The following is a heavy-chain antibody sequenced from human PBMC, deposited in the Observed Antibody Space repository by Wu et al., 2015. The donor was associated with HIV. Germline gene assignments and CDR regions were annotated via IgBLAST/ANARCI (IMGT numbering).Heavy chain of an antibody. V-gene: IGHV1-2*02. Sequence: QVYLAQSGAEVKKPGASVKVSCRASGYTFTAYYLHWIRQAPGQSFEWMGYITPRSGSTLYSQKFRDRISLTRDTAISTAFMDLSGLTSDDTAVYYCARSDFGSGTLASHWGQGTLVTVSS. CDR1: GYTFTAYY. J-gene: IGHJ4*02. CDR3: ARSDFGSGTLASH. D-gene: IGHD3-10*01. CDR2: ITPRSGST.